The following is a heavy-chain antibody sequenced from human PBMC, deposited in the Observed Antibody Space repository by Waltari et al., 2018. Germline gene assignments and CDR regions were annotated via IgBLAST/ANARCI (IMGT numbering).Heavy chain of an antibody. D-gene: IGHD2-21*01. CDR2: INPGGGST. CDR1: EYTFTSAY. J-gene: IGHJ6*02. Sequence: QVQLVQSGAEVKKPGASVKISCKTSEYTFTSAYIHWVRQAPGQGLEWMGIINPGGGSTFYAQKFQGRVTMTRDTSTSTVYMELSSLRSEDTAVYYCALDTGALWMDVWGQGTTVTVSS. V-gene: IGHV1-46*01. CDR3: ALDTGALWMDV.